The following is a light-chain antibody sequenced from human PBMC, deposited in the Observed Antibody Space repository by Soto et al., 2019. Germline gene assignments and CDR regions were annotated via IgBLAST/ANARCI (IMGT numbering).Light chain of an antibody. CDR3: QQYNIWPQT. CDR2: GAS. Sequence: VWTPSPATLTLSPGENATLSCRASQSVSSNLAWYQQKPGQAPRLLIYGASTRATGIPARFSGSGSGTEFTLTISSLQSEDFALYCCQQYNIWPQTFCQGTNLAIK. J-gene: IGKJ1*01. V-gene: IGKV3-15*01. CDR1: QSVSSN.